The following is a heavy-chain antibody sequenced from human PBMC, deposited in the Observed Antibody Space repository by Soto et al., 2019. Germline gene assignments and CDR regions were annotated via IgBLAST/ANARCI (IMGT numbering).Heavy chain of an antibody. Sequence: SETLSLTCAVYGGSFSGYYWSWIRQPPGKGLEWIGEINHSGSTNYNPSLKSRVTISVDTSKNQFSLKLSSVTAADTAVYYCARVRRNSSSSKFYYYYYGMDVWGQGTTVTVSS. CDR2: INHSGST. CDR1: GGSFSGYY. V-gene: IGHV4-34*01. CDR3: ARVRRNSSSSKFYYYYYGMDV. J-gene: IGHJ6*02. D-gene: IGHD6-6*01.